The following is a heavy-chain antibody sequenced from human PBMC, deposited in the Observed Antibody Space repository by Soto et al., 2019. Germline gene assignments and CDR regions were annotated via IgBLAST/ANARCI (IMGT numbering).Heavy chain of an antibody. CDR2: ITASSGAT. D-gene: IGHD1-26*01. J-gene: IGHJ4*02. CDR3: AKNQWELLH. CDR1: GFTFGNYG. Sequence: GGSLRLSCGASGFTFGNYGMSWVRQAAGKGLGWVSSITASSGATYYPAFVTGRLTVSRDSSHNTLYLKTDSLSTHATAGYLCAKNQWELLHWGQGTLVT. V-gene: IGHV3-23*01.